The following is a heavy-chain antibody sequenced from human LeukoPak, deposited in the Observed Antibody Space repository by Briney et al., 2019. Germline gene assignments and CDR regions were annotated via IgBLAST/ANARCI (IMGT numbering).Heavy chain of an antibody. J-gene: IGHJ4*02. D-gene: IGHD6-19*01. CDR1: GDSVSSNSAA. CDR2: TYYRSKLYN. Sequence: SQTLSLTCAISGDSVSSNSAAWHWIRQSPSRGLEWLGRTYYRSKLYNDYAVSVKSRITINPDTSKNQFSLQLNSVTPEDTAVYYCARGGNLGCSGWYELCDRYYFDYWGQGTLVTVSS. V-gene: IGHV6-1*01. CDR3: ARGGNLGCSGWYELCDRYYFDY.